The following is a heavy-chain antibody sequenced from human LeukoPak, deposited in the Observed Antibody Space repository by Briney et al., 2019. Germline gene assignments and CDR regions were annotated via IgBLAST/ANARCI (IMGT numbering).Heavy chain of an antibody. CDR2: IIPIFGTA. CDR3: ARGPYAEVVVITTFFDY. V-gene: IGHV1-69*05. CDR1: GGTFSSYA. Sequence: ASVKVSCKASGGTFSSYAISWVRQAPGQGLEWMGGIIPIFGTANYAQKFQGRVTITTDESTSTAYMELSSLRSEDTAVYYCARGPYAEVVVITTFFDYWGQGTLVTVSS. J-gene: IGHJ4*02. D-gene: IGHD3-22*01.